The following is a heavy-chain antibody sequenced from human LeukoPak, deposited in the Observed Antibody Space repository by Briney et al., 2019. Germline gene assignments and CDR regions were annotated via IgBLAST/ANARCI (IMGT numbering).Heavy chain of an antibody. CDR1: GYTFTNYS. CDR2: INAGNGNT. CDR3: ARERVSPHWFDY. V-gene: IGHV1-3*01. D-gene: IGHD1-1*01. J-gene: IGHJ4*02. Sequence: AASVKVSCKASGYTFTNYSMHWVRQAPGQRLEWMGWINAGNGNTRYSQRFQGRVTLTRDTSASTSYMELSSLTSEDTAVYYCARERVSPHWFDYWGQGTLVTVSS.